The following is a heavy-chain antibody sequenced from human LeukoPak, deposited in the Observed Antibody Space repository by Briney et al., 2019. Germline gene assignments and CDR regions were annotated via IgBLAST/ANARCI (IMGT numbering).Heavy chain of an antibody. Sequence: GGFLRLSCEASGFTFDDYGMSWVRQSTGKGLEWVSAITNWNGGSTGYADSVRGRFTISRDNAKNSLYLQMNSLRAEYTALYYCARCSRSSTDCYSAFDIWGQGTMVTVSS. J-gene: IGHJ3*02. CDR1: GFTFDDYG. CDR2: ITNWNGGST. D-gene: IGHD2-2*02. V-gene: IGHV3-20*04. CDR3: ARCSRSSTDCYSAFDI.